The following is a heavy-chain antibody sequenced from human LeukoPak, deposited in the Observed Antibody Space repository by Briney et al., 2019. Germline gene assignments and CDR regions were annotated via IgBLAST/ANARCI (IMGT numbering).Heavy chain of an antibody. Sequence: GGSLRLSCAASGFTVSSNEMSWVRQAPGKGLEWVSSISGGSTYYADSRKGRFTISRDNSKNTLHLQMNSLRAEDTAVYYCARDPGSTWVPDYWGQGTLVTVSS. CDR1: GFTVSSNE. D-gene: IGHD6-13*01. V-gene: IGHV3-38-3*01. J-gene: IGHJ4*02. CDR3: ARDPGSTWVPDY. CDR2: ISGGST.